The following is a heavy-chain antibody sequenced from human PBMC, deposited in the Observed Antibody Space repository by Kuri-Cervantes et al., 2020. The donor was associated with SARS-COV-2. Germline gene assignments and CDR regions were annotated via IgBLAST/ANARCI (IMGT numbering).Heavy chain of an antibody. V-gene: IGHV3-30*02. CDR2: IRYDGDNK. CDR1: GFIFSNYG. CDR3: ARGLGYCSGGSCYSRSSSDY. D-gene: IGHD2-15*01. J-gene: IGHJ4*02. Sequence: GESLKISCAASGFIFSNYGMHWVRQAPGKGPEWVAFIRYDGDNKYYADSVKGRFTISRDNPKNTLYLQMNSLRPEDTAVYYCARGLGYCSGGSCYSRSSSDYWGQGTLVTVSS.